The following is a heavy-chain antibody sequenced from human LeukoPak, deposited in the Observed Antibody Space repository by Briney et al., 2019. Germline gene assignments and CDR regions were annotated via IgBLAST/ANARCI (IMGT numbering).Heavy chain of an antibody. CDR1: GGSISRFY. CDR2: IYNSGCT. V-gene: IGHV4-59*01. Sequence: SETLSLTCTVSGGSISRFYWGWLRQPPGKGLEYIGYIYNSGCTNYNPSLKSRVTISVDTSKKQFSLQLNSVTAADTAVYYCARVRSDTTLDGDYFDYWGQGTLVIVSS. J-gene: IGHJ4*02. D-gene: IGHD3/OR15-3a*01. CDR3: ARVRSDTTLDGDYFDY.